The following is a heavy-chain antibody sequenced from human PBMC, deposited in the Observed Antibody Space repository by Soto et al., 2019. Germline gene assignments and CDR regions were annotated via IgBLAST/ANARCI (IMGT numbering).Heavy chain of an antibody. V-gene: IGHV3-30*18. D-gene: IGHD3-9*01. CDR2: ISYDGSNK. CDR1: GFTFSSYG. Sequence: GESLRLSCAASGFTFSSYGMHWVRQAPGKGLEWVAVISYDGSNKYYADSVKGRFTISRDNSKNTLYLQMNSLRAEDTAVYYCAKGDDMDYWGQGTLVTVSS. CDR3: AKGDDMDY. J-gene: IGHJ4*02.